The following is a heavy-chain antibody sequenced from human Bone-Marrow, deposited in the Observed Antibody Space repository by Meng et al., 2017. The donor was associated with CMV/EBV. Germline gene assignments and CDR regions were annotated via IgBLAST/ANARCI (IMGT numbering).Heavy chain of an antibody. D-gene: IGHD5-18*01. J-gene: IGHJ6*01. Sequence: SETLSLTCAVYGGSFSGYYWSWIRQPPGKGLEWIGEINHSGSTNYNPSLKSRVTISVDTSKNQFSLKLSSVTAADTAVYYCARARGYSYGYHYYYYYGMDVWGQGPTVTCSS. CDR2: INHSGST. CDR3: ARARGYSYGYHYYYYYGMDV. V-gene: IGHV4-34*01. CDR1: GGSFSGYY.